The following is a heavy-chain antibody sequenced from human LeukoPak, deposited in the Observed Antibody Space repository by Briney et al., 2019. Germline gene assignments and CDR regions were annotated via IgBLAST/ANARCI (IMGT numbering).Heavy chain of an antibody. CDR2: IYYSGST. V-gene: IGHV4-59*01. CDR3: ASAVSQWPSWFDP. D-gene: IGHD6-19*01. Sequence: SETLSLTCTVSGGSISSYYWSWIRQPPGKGLEWIGDIYYSGSTNYNPSLKSRITISLDTSKKQSSLKLSSVTAADTAVYYCASAVSQWPSWFDPWGQGTLVTVSS. J-gene: IGHJ5*02. CDR1: GGSISSYY.